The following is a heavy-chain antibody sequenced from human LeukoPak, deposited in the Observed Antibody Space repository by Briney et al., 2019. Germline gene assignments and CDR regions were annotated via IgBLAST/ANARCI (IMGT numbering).Heavy chain of an antibody. CDR2: INHSGST. D-gene: IGHD6-6*01. J-gene: IGHJ4*02. CDR1: GGSFSGYY. Sequence: SETLSLTCAVYGGSFSGYYWSWIHQPPGKGLEWIGQINHSGSTNCNPSLKSRVSISVDTSKNQFSLKLSAVTAADTAVYYCARLYTSDIKYDHWGQGTLVTASS. CDR3: ARLYTSDIKYDH. V-gene: IGHV4-34*01.